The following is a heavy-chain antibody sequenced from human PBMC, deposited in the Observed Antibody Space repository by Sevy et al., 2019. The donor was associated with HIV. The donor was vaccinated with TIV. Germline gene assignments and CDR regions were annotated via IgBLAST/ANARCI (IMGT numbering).Heavy chain of an antibody. Sequence: GGSLRLSGAASGFTFSSYEMNWVRQAPGKGLEWVSYISSSGSTIYYADSVKGRFTISRDNAKNSLYLQMNSLRAEDTAVYYCARYRGTPVKRSGSSAFDIWGQGTMVTVSS. CDR3: ARYRGTPVKRSGSSAFDI. CDR1: GFTFSSYE. J-gene: IGHJ3*02. D-gene: IGHD3-10*01. CDR2: ISSSGSTI. V-gene: IGHV3-48*03.